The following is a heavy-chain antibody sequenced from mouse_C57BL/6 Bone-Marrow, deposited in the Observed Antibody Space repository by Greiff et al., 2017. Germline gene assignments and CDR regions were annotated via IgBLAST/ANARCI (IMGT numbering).Heavy chain of an antibody. CDR1: GYTFTSYW. CDR2: IDPSDSYT. V-gene: IGHV1-59*01. Sequence: QVQLQQPGAELVRPGTSVKLSCKASGYTFTSYWMHWVKQRPGQGLEWIGVIDPSDSYTNYNQKFKGKATLTVDTSSSTAYMQLSSLTSEDSAVXYYARERDGNYEGFDYWGQGTTLTVSS. D-gene: IGHD2-1*01. CDR3: ARERDGNYEGFDY. J-gene: IGHJ2*01.